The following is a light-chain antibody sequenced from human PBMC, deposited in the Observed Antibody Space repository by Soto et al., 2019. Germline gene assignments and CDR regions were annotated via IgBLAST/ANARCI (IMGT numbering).Light chain of an antibody. J-gene: IGKJ1*01. V-gene: IGKV1-5*03. CDR2: KAS. CDR1: QSISIW. Sequence: DIQMTQSPSTLSASVGDRVAITCRASQSISIWLAWYQQKPGKAPKLLIYKASSLESGVPSRSSGSGSVTEFTLTISSLQPDDFATYYYQQYNTYSWTVGQAPKVEIK. CDR3: QQYNTYSWT.